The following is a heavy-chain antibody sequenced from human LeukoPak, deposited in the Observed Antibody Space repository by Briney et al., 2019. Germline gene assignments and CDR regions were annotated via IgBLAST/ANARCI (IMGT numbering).Heavy chain of an antibody. CDR2: IYYSGST. CDR3: ARHSGEEGYYYMDV. V-gene: IGHV4-39*01. Sequence: PSETLSLTCTVSGGSISSSSYYWGWIRQPPGKGLEWIGSIYYSGSTYYNPSPKSRVTISVDTSKNQFSLKLSSVTAADTAVYYCARHSGEEGYYYMDVWGKGTTVTVSS. J-gene: IGHJ6*03. D-gene: IGHD7-27*01. CDR1: GGSISSSSYY.